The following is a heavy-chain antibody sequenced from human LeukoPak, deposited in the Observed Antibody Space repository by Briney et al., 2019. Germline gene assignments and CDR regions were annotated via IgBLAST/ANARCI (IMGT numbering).Heavy chain of an antibody. Sequence: SETLYLTCTVSGGSISSSSYYWDWIRQPPGKGLEWIGTIYYSGTTYYNPSLKSRVTISVDTSRNQFSLKLSSVTATDTAVYYCARMIGDDAFDIWGQGTMVTVSS. CDR3: ARMIGDDAFDI. CDR2: IYYSGTT. V-gene: IGHV4-39*01. J-gene: IGHJ3*02. D-gene: IGHD3-22*01. CDR1: GGSISSSSYY.